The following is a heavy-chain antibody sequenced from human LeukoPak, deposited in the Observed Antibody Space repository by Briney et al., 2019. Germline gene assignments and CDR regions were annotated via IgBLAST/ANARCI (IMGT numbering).Heavy chain of an antibody. CDR3: AAVTSTYDSSGSLRDV. V-gene: IGHV3-53*01. J-gene: IGHJ6*04. D-gene: IGHD3-22*01. CDR2: IYSGGST. Sequence: PGGSLRLSCAASGFTVSSNYMSWVRQAPGKGLEWVSVIYSGGSTYYADSVKGRFTISRDNSKNTLYLQMNSLRAEDTAVYYCAAVTSTYDSSGSLRDVWGKGTTVTVSS. CDR1: GFTVSSNY.